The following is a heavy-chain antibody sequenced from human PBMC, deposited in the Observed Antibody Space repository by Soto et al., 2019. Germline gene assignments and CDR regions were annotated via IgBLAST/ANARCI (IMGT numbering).Heavy chain of an antibody. J-gene: IGHJ6*02. CDR2: ISWDGGST. D-gene: IGHD6-19*01. V-gene: IGHV3-43D*04. Sequence: GGSLRLSCAASGFTFGDYAMHWVRQAPGKGLEWVSLISWDGGSTYYADSVKGRFTISRDNSKNSLYLQMNSLRAEDTALYYCAKEAGWYDLHYYYGMDVWGQGTTVTVSS. CDR3: AKEAGWYDLHYYYGMDV. CDR1: GFTFGDYA.